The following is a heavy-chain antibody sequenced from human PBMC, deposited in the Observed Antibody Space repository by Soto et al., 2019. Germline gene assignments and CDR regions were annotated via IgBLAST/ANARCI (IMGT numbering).Heavy chain of an antibody. CDR2: IYSGGST. CDR3: XXXXXXXXXXXXY. V-gene: IGHV3-53*01. CDR1: GFTVSSNY. J-gene: IGHJ4*02. Sequence: EVQLVESGGGLIQPGGSLRLSCAASGFTVSSNYMSWVRQAPGKGLEWVSVIYSGGSTYYADSVKGRFTISRDNSKNTLYLQMNILRAXXXAXXXXXXXXXXXXXXXXYXGQGTLVTVSS.